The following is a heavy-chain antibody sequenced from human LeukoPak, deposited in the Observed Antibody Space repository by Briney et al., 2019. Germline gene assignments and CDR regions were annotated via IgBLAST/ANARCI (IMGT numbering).Heavy chain of an antibody. CDR3: ARGGGGEYLDWFDF. D-gene: IGHD4-17*01. Sequence: ASVRVSCKASGYTFSDHDVNWVRQAPGQGLEWMGWMNPNTGNTGYAQNLQGRVTMTRTNSITTAYMELSSLTSDDTAVYYCARGGGGEYLDWFDFWGQGTLVIVSS. CDR1: GYTFSDHD. CDR2: MNPNTGNT. V-gene: IGHV1-8*01. J-gene: IGHJ5*01.